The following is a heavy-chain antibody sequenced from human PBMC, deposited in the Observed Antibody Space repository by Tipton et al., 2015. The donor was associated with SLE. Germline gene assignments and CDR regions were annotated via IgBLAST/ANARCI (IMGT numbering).Heavy chain of an antibody. V-gene: IGHV4-59*01. J-gene: IGHJ3*02. Sequence: TLSLTCTVSGGSISSYYWSWIRQPPGKGLEWMGYIYYSGSTNYNPSLKSRVTISVDTSKNQFSLKLSSVTAADTAVYYCARGNQIAVAGAFDIWGQGTMVTVSS. CDR2: IYYSGST. CDR3: ARGNQIAVAGAFDI. D-gene: IGHD6-19*01. CDR1: GGSISSYY.